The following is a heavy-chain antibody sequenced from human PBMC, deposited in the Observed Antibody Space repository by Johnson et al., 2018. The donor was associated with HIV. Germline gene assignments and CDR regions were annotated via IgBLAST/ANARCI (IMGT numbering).Heavy chain of an antibody. CDR2: GGST. D-gene: IGHD3-10*01. V-gene: IGHV3-66*02. CDR3: AKCGDADAFDI. Sequence: GGSTYYADSVKGRFTISRDNAKNTLSLQMNRLRIEDTAVYYCAKCGDADAFDIWGQGTMVTVSS. J-gene: IGHJ3*02.